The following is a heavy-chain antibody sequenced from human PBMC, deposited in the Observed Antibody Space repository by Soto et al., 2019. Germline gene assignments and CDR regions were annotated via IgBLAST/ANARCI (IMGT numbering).Heavy chain of an antibody. CDR1: GFTFSSYG. V-gene: IGHV3-33*01. Sequence: QVQLVESGGGVVQPGRSLRLSCAASGFTFSSYGMHWVRQAPGKGLEWVAVIWYDGSNKYYADSVKGRFTISRDNSKNTLYLKMNSLRAEDTAVYYCARVLIRDYDFWSGYYWYYYYGMDVWGQGTTVTVSS. J-gene: IGHJ6*02. CDR3: ARVLIRDYDFWSGYYWYYYYGMDV. D-gene: IGHD3-3*01. CDR2: IWYDGSNK.